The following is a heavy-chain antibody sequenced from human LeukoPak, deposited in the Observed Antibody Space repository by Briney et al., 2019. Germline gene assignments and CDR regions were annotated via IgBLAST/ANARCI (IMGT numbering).Heavy chain of an antibody. V-gene: IGHV1-2*02. CDR3: ARAQIVVVPADY. J-gene: IGHJ4*02. Sequence: APVKVSCKASGYTFTGYYMHWVRQAPGQGLQWMGWINPNSGGTNYAQKFQGRVTMTRNTSISTAYMELSRLRSDDTAVYYCARAQIVVVPADYWGQGTLVTVSS. D-gene: IGHD2-2*01. CDR1: GYTFTGYY. CDR2: INPNSGGT.